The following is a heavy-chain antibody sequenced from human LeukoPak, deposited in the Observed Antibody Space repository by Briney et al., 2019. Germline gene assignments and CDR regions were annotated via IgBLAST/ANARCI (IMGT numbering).Heavy chain of an antibody. V-gene: IGHV4-39*01. CDR3: ARHGYSGYDPIKEVFDY. CDR1: GGSISSGSYY. D-gene: IGHD5-12*01. Sequence: SQTLSLTCTVSGGSISSGSYYWSWIRQPAGKGLEWIGSIYYSGSTYYNPSLKSRVTISVDASKNQFSLKLSSVTAADTAVYYCARHGYSGYDPIKEVFDYWGQGTLVTVSS. CDR2: IYYSGST. J-gene: IGHJ4*02.